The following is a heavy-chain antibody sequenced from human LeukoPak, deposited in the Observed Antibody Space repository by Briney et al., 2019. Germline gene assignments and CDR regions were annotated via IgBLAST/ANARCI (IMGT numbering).Heavy chain of an antibody. V-gene: IGHV1-18*01. CDR3: ARGGPSRGYNRKDWFDP. CDR2: ISAYNGNT. Sequence: GESLKISCKGSGYTFTSYGISWVRQAPGQGLEWMGWISAYNGNTNYAQKLQGRVTMTTDTSTSTAYMELRSLRSDDTAVYYCARGGPSRGYNRKDWFDPWGQGTLVTVSS. D-gene: IGHD1-1*01. J-gene: IGHJ5*02. CDR1: GYTFTSYG.